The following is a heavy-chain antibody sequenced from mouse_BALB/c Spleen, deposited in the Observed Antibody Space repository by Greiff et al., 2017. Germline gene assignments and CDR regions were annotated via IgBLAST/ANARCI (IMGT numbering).Heavy chain of an antibody. V-gene: IGHV2-9*02. CDR2: IWAGGST. J-gene: IGHJ4*01. Sequence: VQLVESGPGLVAPSQSLSITCTVSGFSLTSYGVHWVRQPPGKGLEWLGVIWAGGSTNYNSALMSRLSISKDNSKSQVFLKMNSLQTDDTAMYYCARDREYGYGAMDYWGQGTSVTVSS. D-gene: IGHD1-2*01. CDR1: GFSLTSYG. CDR3: ARDREYGYGAMDY.